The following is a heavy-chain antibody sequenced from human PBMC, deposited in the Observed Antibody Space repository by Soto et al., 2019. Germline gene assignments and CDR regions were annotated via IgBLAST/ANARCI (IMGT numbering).Heavy chain of an antibody. V-gene: IGHV5-51*01. J-gene: IGHJ3*02. D-gene: IGHD3-16*01. CDR2: IYPGDSDT. CDR3: AREEGIVHDYIPPDASDI. Sequence: PGESLKISCKGSGYSFTSYWIGWVRQMPGKGLEWMGIIYPGDSDTRYSPSFQGQVTISADKSISTAYLQWSSLKASDTAMYYCAREEGIVHDYIPPDASDIWGQGTTVTVSS. CDR1: GYSFTSYW.